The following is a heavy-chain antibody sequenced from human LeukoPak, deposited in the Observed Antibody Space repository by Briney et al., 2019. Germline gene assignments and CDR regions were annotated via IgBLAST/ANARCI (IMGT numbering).Heavy chain of an antibody. J-gene: IGHJ6*02. CDR3: AKGSLPFYYYGMDV. Sequence: GSLRLSCAASGFTFTSYWMSWVRHAPGKGLEWVANIKQDGSEKYYVDSVKGRFTISRDNAKNSLYLQVNSLRAEDTAVYYCAKGSLPFYYYGMDVWGQGTTVTVSS. CDR1: GFTFTSYW. V-gene: IGHV3-7*03. CDR2: IKQDGSEK.